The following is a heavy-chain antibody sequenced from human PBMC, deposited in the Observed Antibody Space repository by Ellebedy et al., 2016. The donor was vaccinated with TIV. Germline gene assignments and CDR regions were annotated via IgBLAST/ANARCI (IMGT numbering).Heavy chain of an antibody. J-gene: IGHJ2*01. CDR1: GFTFSTYW. CDR3: ARAGSSGWEAYFDL. D-gene: IGHD6-19*01. Sequence: GESLKISCAASGFTFSTYWMNWVRQAPGKGLEWVANIKQDGSEKNYVDSVKGRFTISRGNAKNTLYLHMNSLRAEDTAVYYCARAGSSGWEAYFDLWGRGTLVTVSS. V-gene: IGHV3-7*01. CDR2: IKQDGSEK.